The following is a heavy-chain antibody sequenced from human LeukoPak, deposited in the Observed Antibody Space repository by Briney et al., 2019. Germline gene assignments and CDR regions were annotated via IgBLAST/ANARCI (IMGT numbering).Heavy chain of an antibody. CDR2: IYYSGST. Sequence: SETLSLTCTVSGGSISSGGYYWSWIRQHPGKGLEWIGYIYYSGSTYYNPSLKSRVTISVDTSKNQFSLKLSSVTDADTGVYYCARARNYGGNYPYYFGYWGQGTLVSVSS. D-gene: IGHD4-23*01. V-gene: IGHV4-31*03. CDR1: GGSISSGGYY. CDR3: ARARNYGGNYPYYFGY. J-gene: IGHJ4*02.